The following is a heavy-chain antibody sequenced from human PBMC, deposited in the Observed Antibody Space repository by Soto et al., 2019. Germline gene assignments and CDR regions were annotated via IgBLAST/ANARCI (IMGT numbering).Heavy chain of an antibody. CDR1: GFTFSNAW. J-gene: IGHJ4*02. V-gene: IGHV3-15*01. D-gene: IGHD4-17*01. Sequence: EVQLVESGGGLVKPGESLRLSCAVSGFTFSNAWMSWVRQAPGKGLEWVGRIKSKTDGGATDYAVAVKGRFTISKDDSKNQLAPQIKRLKTGETAVYFCTTHSFQTTVARWGQGTLVTVSS. CDR3: TTHSFQTTVAR. CDR2: IKSKTDGGAT.